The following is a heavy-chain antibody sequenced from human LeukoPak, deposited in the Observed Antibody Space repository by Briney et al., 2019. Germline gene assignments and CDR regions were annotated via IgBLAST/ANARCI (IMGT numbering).Heavy chain of an antibody. D-gene: IGHD3-3*01. Sequence: GGSLRLSCAASGFTFSGYWMSWVRQAPGKGLEWVANIKQDGSEKYYVDSVKGRFTISRDNAKNSLYLQMNSLRAEDTAVYYCARERTTIFGVVIHYYYYYYMDVWGKGTTVTVSS. CDR2: IKQDGSEK. CDR3: ARERTTIFGVVIHYYYYYYMDV. V-gene: IGHV3-7*01. J-gene: IGHJ6*03. CDR1: GFTFSGYW.